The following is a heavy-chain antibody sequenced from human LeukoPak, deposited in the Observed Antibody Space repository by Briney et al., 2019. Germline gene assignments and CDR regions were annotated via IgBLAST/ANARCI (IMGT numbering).Heavy chain of an antibody. CDR3: ARDYGDYVKDYYYYYGMYV. V-gene: IGHV3-48*03. D-gene: IGHD4-17*01. Sequence: GGSLRLSCAASGFTFSSYEMNWVRQAPGKGLEWVSYISSSGSTIYYADSVKGRFTISRDNAKNSLYLQMKSRRTEDTAVYYCARDYGDYVKDYYYYYGMYVWGKGTTVTVSS. J-gene: IGHJ6*04. CDR2: ISSSGSTI. CDR1: GFTFSSYE.